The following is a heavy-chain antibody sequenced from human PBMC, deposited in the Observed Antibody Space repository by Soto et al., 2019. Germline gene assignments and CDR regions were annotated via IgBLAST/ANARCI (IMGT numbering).Heavy chain of an antibody. CDR1: GYTFSNYG. CDR3: ARVVPGAEAGSGP. CDR2: ISLYSDGT. J-gene: IGHJ5*02. D-gene: IGHD2-2*01. Sequence: QVQLVQSGGEVKRPGASVKVSCKTSGYTFSNYGITWVRQAPGQPLEWLGWISLYSDGTNYAQKFQGRVSMTTDTSTTTAYMELRSLRSDDTAVYYCARVVPGAEAGSGPGGQGTRVTVSS. V-gene: IGHV1-18*01.